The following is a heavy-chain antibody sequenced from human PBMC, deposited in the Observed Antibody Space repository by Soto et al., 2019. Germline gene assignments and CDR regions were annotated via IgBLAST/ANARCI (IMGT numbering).Heavy chain of an antibody. V-gene: IGHV4-31*11. CDR3: ARSVDP. J-gene: IGHJ5*02. CDR1: GVSISPGGYY. CDR2: IFYSGAT. Sequence: SETLSLTCAVSGVSISPGGYYCSCIRQDPGKGLEGIGYIFYSGATYYKPCLKSRVTISVDTYKNQFSLKLRSGTAADTAVYYCARSVDPWGQGTLVT.